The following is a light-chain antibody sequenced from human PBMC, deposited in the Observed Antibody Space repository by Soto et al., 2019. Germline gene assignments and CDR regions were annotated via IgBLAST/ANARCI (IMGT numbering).Light chain of an antibody. V-gene: IGLV2-23*02. CDR2: EVS. CDR1: SSDVGSYNL. J-gene: IGLJ1*01. CDR3: CSYAGSSYV. Sequence: QCVLTQPSSVSGSPGQSITISCTGTSSDVGSYNLVSWYQQHPGKAPKLMIHEVSKRPSGVSNRFSGSKSGNTASLTISGLQAEDEADYYCCSYAGSSYVFGTGTKVTVL.